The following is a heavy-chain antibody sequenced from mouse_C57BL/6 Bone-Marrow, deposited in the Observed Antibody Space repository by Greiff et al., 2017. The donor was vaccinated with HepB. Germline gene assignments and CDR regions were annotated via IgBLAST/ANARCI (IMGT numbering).Heavy chain of an antibody. D-gene: IGHD1-1*01. Sequence: QVQLKQPGAELVKPGASVKLSCKASGYTFTSYWMHWVKQRPGQGLEWIGMIHPNSGSTNYNEKFKSKATLTVDKSSSTAYMQLSSLTSEDSAVYYCARSRWGHYYGPYFDYWGQGTTLTVSS. J-gene: IGHJ2*01. CDR1: GYTFTSYW. CDR2: IHPNSGST. CDR3: ARSRWGHYYGPYFDY. V-gene: IGHV1-64*01.